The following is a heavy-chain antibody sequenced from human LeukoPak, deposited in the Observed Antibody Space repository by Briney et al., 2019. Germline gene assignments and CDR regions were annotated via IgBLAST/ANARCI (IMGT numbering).Heavy chain of an antibody. CDR3: ARGPRFLGNTSRRQGFDY. CDR2: IWYDGSNK. D-gene: IGHD1-26*01. Sequence: PGRSLRLSCAASGFTFSSYGTHWVRQAPGKGLEWVAVIWYDGSNKYYADSVKGRFTISRDNSKNTLYLQMNSLRAEDTAVYYCARGPRFLGNTSRRQGFDYWGQGTLVTVSS. V-gene: IGHV3-33*01. CDR1: GFTFSSYG. J-gene: IGHJ4*02.